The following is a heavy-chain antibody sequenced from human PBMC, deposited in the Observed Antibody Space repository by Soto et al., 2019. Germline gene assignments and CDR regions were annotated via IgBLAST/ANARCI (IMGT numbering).Heavy chain of an antibody. CDR1: GFTFSSYA. V-gene: IGHV3-23*01. CDR3: AKACSGGSCYFSYYYGMDV. Sequence: GGSLRLSCAASGFTFSSYAMSWVRQAPGKGLEWVSAISGSGGSTYYADSVKGRFTISRDNSKNTPYLQMNSLRAEDTAVYYCAKACSGGSCYFSYYYGMDVWGQGTTVTVSS. CDR2: ISGSGGST. J-gene: IGHJ6*02. D-gene: IGHD2-15*01.